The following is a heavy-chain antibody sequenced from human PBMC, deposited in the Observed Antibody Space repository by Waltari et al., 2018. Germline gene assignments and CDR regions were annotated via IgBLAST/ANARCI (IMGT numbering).Heavy chain of an antibody. V-gene: IGHV3-23*01. Sequence: EVQLLESGGGLVQPGGSLRLSCAASGFTFSSYSGSGGSTYYADSVKGRFTISRDNSKNTLYLQMNSLRAEDTAVYYCAKDDNLIDSSGYYYVAFDYWGQGTLVTVSS. J-gene: IGHJ4*02. CDR3: AKDDNLIDSSGYYYVAFDY. CDR1: GFTFSSY. CDR2: GSGGST. D-gene: IGHD3-22*01.